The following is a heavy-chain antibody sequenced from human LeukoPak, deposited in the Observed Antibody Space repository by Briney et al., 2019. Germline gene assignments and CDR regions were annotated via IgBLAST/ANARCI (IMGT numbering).Heavy chain of an antibody. D-gene: IGHD3-10*01. V-gene: IGHV3-74*01. Sequence: GGSLRLSCAASGITFNTYWMHWVRQAPGKGLVWVSLINSDGSSTSYADSVKGRFTISRDNARNTLYLQMNSLRAEDTAVYYCARDYYGTLDYWGQGTLVTVSS. J-gene: IGHJ4*02. CDR3: ARDYYGTLDY. CDR2: INSDGSST. CDR1: GITFNTYW.